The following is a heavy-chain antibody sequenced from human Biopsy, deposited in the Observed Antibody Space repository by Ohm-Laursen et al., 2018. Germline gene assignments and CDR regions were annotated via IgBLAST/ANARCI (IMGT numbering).Heavy chain of an antibody. D-gene: IGHD3-22*01. V-gene: IGHV4-34*01. CDR2: INHSGRT. J-gene: IGHJ6*02. CDR1: GESFNGYY. Sequence: SDTLSLTCAVYGESFNGYYWSWIRQTPGKGLEWIGEINHSGRTNYNPSLKSRVTISVDTSKNQFSLKVRSVTAADTAVYYCVRVVDYYDPYHYYALDVWGQGTTVTVSS. CDR3: VRVVDYYDPYHYYALDV.